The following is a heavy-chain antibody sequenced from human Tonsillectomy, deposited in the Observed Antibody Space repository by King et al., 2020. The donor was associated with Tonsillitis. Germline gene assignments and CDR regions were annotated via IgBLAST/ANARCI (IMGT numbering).Heavy chain of an antibody. J-gene: IGHJ4*02. CDR3: ARDAGASLYYFEF. CDR2: SSYHGSHQ. CDR1: GFIFSAFD. D-gene: IGHD3-10*01. Sequence: VQLVESGGGVVQPGRSQRLSCAGSGFIFSAFDLHWVRQAPGKGLEWVAVSSYHGSHQYYADSVKGRFTISRDNSKNALYLQMNSLRTEDTAVYFCARDAGASLYYFEFWGRGTLVTVSS. V-gene: IGHV3-30*03.